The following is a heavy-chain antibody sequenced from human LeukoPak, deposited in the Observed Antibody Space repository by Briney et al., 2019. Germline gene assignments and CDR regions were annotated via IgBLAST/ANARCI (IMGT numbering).Heavy chain of an antibody. CDR3: ARLTRHRGVSP. CDR1: GDSISSSNCY. CDR2: IYYSGKT. D-gene: IGHD3-10*01. J-gene: IGHJ5*02. V-gene: IGHV4-39*01. Sequence: ETLSLTCTVSGDSISSSNCYWGWIRQPPGRGLEWIGSIYYSGKTYYNAALKSRVTICVKTAKKQFSGKMSCVTAADTAVYYCARLTRHRGVSPWGQGTLVTVSS.